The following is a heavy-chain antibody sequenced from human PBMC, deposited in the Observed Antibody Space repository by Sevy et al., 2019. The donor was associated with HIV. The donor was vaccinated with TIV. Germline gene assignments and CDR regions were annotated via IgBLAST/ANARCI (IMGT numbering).Heavy chain of an antibody. CDR2: IIPSFGTA. D-gene: IGHD3-22*01. CDR3: PLLYYYDSSGYPKHFDY. J-gene: IGHJ4*02. Sequence: ASVKVSCKASGGTFSGYAISWVRQAPGQGLEWMGGIIPSFGTANYAQTFQGRVTITADKSTSTAYMELSSLRSEDTAVYYCPLLYYYDSSGYPKHFDYWGQGSLVTVSS. V-gene: IGHV1-69*06. CDR1: GGTFSGYA.